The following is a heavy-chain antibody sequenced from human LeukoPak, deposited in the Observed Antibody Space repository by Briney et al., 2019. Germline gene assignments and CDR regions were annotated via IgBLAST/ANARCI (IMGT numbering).Heavy chain of an antibody. J-gene: IGHJ6*02. CDR2: IYYSGST. V-gene: IGHV4-31*03. CDR1: GGSISSGGYY. CDR3: ARVPYCSGGSCYFGYYYGMDV. Sequence: PSETLSLTCTVSGGSISSGGYYWSWIRQHPGKGLEWIGYIYYSGSTYYNPSLKSRVTISVDTSKNQFSLKLSSVTAADTAVYYCARVPYCSGGSCYFGYYYGMDVWGQGTTVTVSS. D-gene: IGHD2-15*01.